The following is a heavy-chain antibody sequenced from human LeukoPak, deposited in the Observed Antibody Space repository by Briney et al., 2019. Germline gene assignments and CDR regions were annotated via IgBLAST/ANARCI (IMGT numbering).Heavy chain of an antibody. CDR1: GFTFTDYT. CDR3: ARSDCSGASCYSDY. V-gene: IGHV3-21*01. Sequence: NPGGSLRLSCAASGFTFTDYTINWVRQAPGKGLEWVSSISSSSSYIYYADSVKGRLTISRDNAKNSLYLQMNSLRAEDTAVYYCARSDCSGASCYSDYWGQGTLVTVSS. CDR2: ISSSSSYI. D-gene: IGHD2-15*01. J-gene: IGHJ4*02.